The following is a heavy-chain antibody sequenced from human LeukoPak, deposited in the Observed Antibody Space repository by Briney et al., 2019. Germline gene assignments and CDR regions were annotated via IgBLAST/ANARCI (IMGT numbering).Heavy chain of an antibody. CDR2: IWYDGSNK. V-gene: IGHV3-33*06. CDR3: AKDSLLLWFGEDRYGMDV. Sequence: PGRSLRLSCAASGFTFSSYGMPWVRQAPGKGLEWVAVIWYDGSNKYYADSVKGRFTISRDNSKNTLYLQMNSLRAEDTAVYYCAKDSLLLWFGEDRYGMDVWGQGTTVTVSS. J-gene: IGHJ6*02. CDR1: GFTFSSYG. D-gene: IGHD3-10*01.